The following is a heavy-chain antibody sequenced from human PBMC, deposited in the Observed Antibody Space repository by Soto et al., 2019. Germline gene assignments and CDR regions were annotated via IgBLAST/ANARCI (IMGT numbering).Heavy chain of an antibody. CDR1: GFTFDDYA. CDR3: AKDIEYGSGSDAFDI. J-gene: IGHJ3*02. V-gene: IGHV3-9*01. Sequence: PGGSLRLSCAASGFTFDDYAMHWVRQAPGKGLEWVSGISWNSGSIGYADSVKGRFTISRDNAKNSLYLQMNSLRAEDTALYYCAKDIEYGSGSDAFDIWGQGTMVTVSS. D-gene: IGHD3-10*01. CDR2: ISWNSGSI.